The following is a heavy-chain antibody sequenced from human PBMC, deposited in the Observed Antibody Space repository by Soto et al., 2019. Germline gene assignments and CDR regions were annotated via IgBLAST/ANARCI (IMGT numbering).Heavy chain of an antibody. CDR1: GLTFSSFE. CDR3: ATRSTDYYFY. D-gene: IGHD3-9*01. J-gene: IGHJ4*02. V-gene: IGHV3-48*03. CDR2: ISRGATTT. Sequence: LRLSCAVSGLTFSSFEMDWVRQAAGEGPEWISYISRGATTTYYADSVRGRFTISRDDAENSVFLQMDSLRVEDTAIYFCATRSTDYYFYWGQGTLVTVSS.